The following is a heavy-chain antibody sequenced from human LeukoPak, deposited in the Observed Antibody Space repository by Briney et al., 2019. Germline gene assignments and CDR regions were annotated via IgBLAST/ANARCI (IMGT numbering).Heavy chain of an antibody. CDR2: MGPTGDT. V-gene: IGHV3-23*01. CDR1: GFTFTNFA. CDR3: ARPTPYGTTWAGGFDL. Sequence: GGSLRLSCAGSGFTFTNFAMTWVRQAPGKGLEWVSSMGPTGDTYYADSVKGRFTISRDASKNTIYLQMTTLRADDTAVYFCARPTPYGTTWAGGFDLWAKGQWSPSLQ. J-gene: IGHJ3*01. D-gene: IGHD1-14*01.